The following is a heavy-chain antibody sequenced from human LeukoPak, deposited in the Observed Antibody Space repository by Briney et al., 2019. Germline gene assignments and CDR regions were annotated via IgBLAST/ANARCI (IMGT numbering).Heavy chain of an antibody. CDR3: ARHTNYFDC. Sequence: SETLSLTCTVSGGSISSGGYYWSWIRQPPGKGLELIGYTHYSGTSDYNPSLKSRVTISVDTPKNQFSLKLTSVTAADTAIYYCARHTNYFDCWGQGALVTVSS. CDR1: GGSISSGGYY. J-gene: IGHJ4*02. V-gene: IGHV4-61*08. D-gene: IGHD1-1*01. CDR2: THYSGTS.